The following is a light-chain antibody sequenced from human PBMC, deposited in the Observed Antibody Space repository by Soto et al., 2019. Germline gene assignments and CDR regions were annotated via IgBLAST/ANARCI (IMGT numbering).Light chain of an antibody. CDR2: GVS. Sequence: EIVLTQSPGTLSLSPGERATLSCRASQSVRSSYLAWYQQKLGQAPRLLIYGVSNRATGIPDRFSGSGSGTYFPLTISRLESEDFAVYYCQQYGTSPRTFGQGTKVEIK. CDR1: QSVRSSY. CDR3: QQYGTSPRT. J-gene: IGKJ1*01. V-gene: IGKV3-20*01.